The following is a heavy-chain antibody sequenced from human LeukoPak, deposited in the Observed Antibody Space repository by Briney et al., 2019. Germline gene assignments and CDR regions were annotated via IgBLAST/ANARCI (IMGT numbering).Heavy chain of an antibody. V-gene: IGHV1-18*01. CDR2: ISVYNGNT. Sequence: ASVKVSCKPSGYIFTSYGISWVRQAPGQGLEWMGWISVYNGNTNYAQKLQGRVRMTTDTSTNTAYMELRSLRSDDTAVYYCARVPSGSSSPYGFDYWGQGTLVTVSS. J-gene: IGHJ4*02. CDR1: GYIFTSYG. CDR3: ARVPSGSSSPYGFDY. D-gene: IGHD1-26*01.